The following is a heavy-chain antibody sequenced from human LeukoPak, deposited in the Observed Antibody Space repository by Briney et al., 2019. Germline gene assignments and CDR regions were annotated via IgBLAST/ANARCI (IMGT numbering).Heavy chain of an antibody. CDR1: GYSFPNYW. D-gene: IGHD5-12*01. CDR3: ARHSATRGSGYNGVGY. J-gene: IGHJ4*02. Sequence: GESLNISCQGSGYSFPNYWLGWVRHLPGKGLEWMWIIYPDDSDTRYSPSFQGQVTISFDKSISTAYLQWSSLKASDTAMYYRARHSATRGSGYNGVGYWGQGTLVTVSS. V-gene: IGHV5-51*01. CDR2: IYPDDSDT.